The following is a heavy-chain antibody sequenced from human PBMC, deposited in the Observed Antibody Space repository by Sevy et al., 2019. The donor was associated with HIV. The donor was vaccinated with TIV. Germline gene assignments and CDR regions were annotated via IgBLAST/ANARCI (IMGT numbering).Heavy chain of an antibody. V-gene: IGHV3-33*01. J-gene: IGHJ4*02. CDR2: IWFDGSNS. CDR3: ARDHEFYDYGDYGPTFFPDY. CDR1: GFSFSSYG. D-gene: IGHD4-17*01. Sequence: GGSLRLSCAASGFSFSSYGMHWVRQAPGKGLEWVALIWFDGSNSYYADSVKGRFTISRDTSKNTVYLQMNSLRAEDTAVYYCARDHEFYDYGDYGPTFFPDYGGQGNLVTVSS.